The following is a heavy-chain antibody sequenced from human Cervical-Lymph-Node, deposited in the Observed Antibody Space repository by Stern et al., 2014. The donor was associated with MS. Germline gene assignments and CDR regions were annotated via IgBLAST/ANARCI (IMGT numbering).Heavy chain of an antibody. V-gene: IGHV1-69*01. CDR2: IIPIFGTD. CDR3: ARDLSYDDSYGPGSADYYYYDGMDV. D-gene: IGHD3-10*01. J-gene: IGHJ6*02. Sequence: VQLGESGAEVKKPGSSVKVSCKASGGTFSSYAISWVRQAPGQGLEWMGGIIPIFGTDNYAHKFQSRVTTSANESTSIADMELRSLRSEDTAVYSGARDLSYDDSYGPGSADYYYYDGMDVWGQGTTVTVSS. CDR1: GGTFSSYA.